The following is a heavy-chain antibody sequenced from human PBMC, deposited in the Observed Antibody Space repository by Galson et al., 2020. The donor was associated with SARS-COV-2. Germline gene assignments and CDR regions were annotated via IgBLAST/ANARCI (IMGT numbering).Heavy chain of an antibody. CDR2: INPSGGST. CDR3: ARDGGITIFGVPPPQYYGMDV. J-gene: IGHJ6*02. V-gene: IGHV1-46*01. Sequence: ASVKVSCKASGYTFTSYYMHWVRQAPGQGLEWMGIINPSGGSTSYAQKFQGRVTMTRDTSTSTVYMELSSLRSEDTAVYYCARDGGITIFGVPPPQYYGMDVWGQGTTVTVSS. D-gene: IGHD3-3*01. CDR1: GYTFTSYY.